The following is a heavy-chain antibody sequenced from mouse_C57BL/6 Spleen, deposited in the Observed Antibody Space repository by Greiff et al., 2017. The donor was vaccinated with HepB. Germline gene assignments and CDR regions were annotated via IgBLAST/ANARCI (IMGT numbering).Heavy chain of an antibody. D-gene: IGHD6-5*01. CDR1: GFTFSDYG. CDR3: AKSLQGAMDY. V-gene: IGHV5-17*01. J-gene: IGHJ4*01. CDR2: ISSGSSTI. Sequence: EVHLVESGGGLVKPGGSLKLSCAASGFTFSDYGMHWVRQAPEKGLEWVAYISSGSSTIYYADTVKGRFTISRDNAKNTLFLQMTSLRSEDTAMYYCAKSLQGAMDYWGQGTSVTVSS.